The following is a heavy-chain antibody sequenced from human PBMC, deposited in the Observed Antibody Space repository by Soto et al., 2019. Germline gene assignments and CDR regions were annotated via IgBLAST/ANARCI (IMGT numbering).Heavy chain of an antibody. D-gene: IGHD3-10*01. CDR1: GYTLTELS. V-gene: IGHV1-24*01. Sequence: QVQLVQSGAEVKKPGASVKVSCKVSGYTLTELSMHWVRQAPGKGLERMGGFDPEDGETIYAQKFKGRVTITDDTSTDTAYMELSSLRSEDTAVYYCATFAPRDVLWSHGAFLFHWGQGTLVTVSS. CDR2: FDPEDGET. J-gene: IGHJ4*02. CDR3: ATFAPRDVLWSHGAFLFH.